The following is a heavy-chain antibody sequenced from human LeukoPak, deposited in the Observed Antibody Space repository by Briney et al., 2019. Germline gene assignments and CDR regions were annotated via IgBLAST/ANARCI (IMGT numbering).Heavy chain of an antibody. J-gene: IGHJ4*02. CDR1: GGSVTSGGYY. D-gene: IGHD3-10*01. V-gene: IGHV4-31*03. CDR2: IYYSGST. CDR3: ARLLGYSGTDHYYFDY. Sequence: SETLSLTCTVSGGSVTSGGYYWSWIRQHPGKGLGWIGYIYYSGSTYYNLSLKSRVTISLDTSKNQFSLKLSSVTAADTAVYYCARLLGYSGTDHYYFDYWGQGTLVTVSS.